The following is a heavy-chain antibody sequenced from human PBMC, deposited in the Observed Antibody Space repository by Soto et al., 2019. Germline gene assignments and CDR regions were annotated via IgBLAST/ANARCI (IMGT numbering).Heavy chain of an antibody. D-gene: IGHD1-26*01. J-gene: IGHJ6*02. CDR1: GLTFSSYW. CDR3: ARVYSGSYEADYYYGMDV. CDR2: IKQDGSEK. V-gene: IGHV3-7*01. Sequence: GGSLRLSCAASGLTFSSYWMSWVRQAPGKGLEWVANIKQDGSEKYYVDSVKGRFTISRDNAKNSLYLQMNSLRAEDTAVYYCARVYSGSYEADYYYGMDVWGQGTTVTVSS.